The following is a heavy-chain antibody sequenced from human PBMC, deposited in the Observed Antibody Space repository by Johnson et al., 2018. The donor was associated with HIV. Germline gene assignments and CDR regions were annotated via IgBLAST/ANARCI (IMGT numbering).Heavy chain of an antibody. CDR2: ISYDGSNK. CDR1: GFTFSSYA. D-gene: IGHD6-19*01. CDR3: AKAGYSSGWYLGAFDI. J-gene: IGHJ3*02. Sequence: QVQLVESGGGVVQPGRSLRLSCAASGFTFSSYAMHWVRQAPGKGLEWVAVISYDGSNKYYADSVKGRFTISRDNSKNTLYLQMNSLRAEDTAVYYCAKAGYSSGWYLGAFDIWGQGTMVTVSS. V-gene: IGHV3-30-3*01.